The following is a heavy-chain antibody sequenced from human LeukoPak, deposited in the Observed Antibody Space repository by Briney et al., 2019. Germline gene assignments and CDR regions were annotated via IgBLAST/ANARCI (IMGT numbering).Heavy chain of an antibody. J-gene: IGHJ4*01. D-gene: IGHD3-10*01. CDR3: ARRQSYYYGSGVDY. CDR2: IIPIFGTA. V-gene: IGHV1-69*13. CDR1: GGTFSSYA. Sequence: SVKVSCKASGGTFSSYAISWVRQAPGQGLEWMGGIIPIFGTANYAQKFQGRVTITADESTSTAYMELSSLRSEDTAVYYCARRQSYYYGSGVDYWGQEPWSPSPQ.